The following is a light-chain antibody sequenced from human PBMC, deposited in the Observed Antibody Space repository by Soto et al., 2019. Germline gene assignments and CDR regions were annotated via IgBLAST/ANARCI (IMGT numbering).Light chain of an antibody. Sequence: IQLTQSPSSLSASVGDRVTITCRASEAIRSALGWYQQKPGKAPKLLIYAASSLQSGVPSRFSGSGSGTDFTLTISSLQPEDFATYYCQQSYSTPITFGQGTRLEIK. J-gene: IGKJ5*01. V-gene: IGKV1-39*01. CDR1: EAIRSA. CDR3: QQSYSTPIT. CDR2: AAS.